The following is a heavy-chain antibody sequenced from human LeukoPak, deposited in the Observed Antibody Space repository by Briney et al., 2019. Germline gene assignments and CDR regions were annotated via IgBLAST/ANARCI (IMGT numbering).Heavy chain of an antibody. Sequence: GGSLRLSCAASGFTFSSYWMNWARQAPGKGLEWVASINHNGNVNYYVDSVKGRFTISRDNAKNSLYLQMSNLRAEDTAVYFCARRGGLDVWGQGATVTVSS. V-gene: IGHV3-7*03. CDR3: ARRGGLDV. CDR1: GFTFSSYW. CDR2: INHNGNVN. J-gene: IGHJ6*02.